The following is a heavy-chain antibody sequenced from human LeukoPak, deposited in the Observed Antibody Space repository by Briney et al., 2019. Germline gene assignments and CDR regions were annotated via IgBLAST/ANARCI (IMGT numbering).Heavy chain of an antibody. CDR2: IYYTGTT. CDR1: GGFMRGYY. CDR3: PRHFGVRHSSSFGFDI. Sequence: SETLSLTCTVCGGFMRGYYGSGVRRPPGKGLEWIGYIYYTGTTNYNPSLKSRVTISVDTSKNQFSLKLSSVIAADTAVYYCPRHFGVRHSSSFGFDIWGQGTMVTVSS. D-gene: IGHD3-3*01. J-gene: IGHJ3*02. V-gene: IGHV4-59*08.